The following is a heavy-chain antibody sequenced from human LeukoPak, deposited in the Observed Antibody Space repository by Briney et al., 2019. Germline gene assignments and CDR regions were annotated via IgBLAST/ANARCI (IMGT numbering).Heavy chain of an antibody. J-gene: IGHJ4*02. CDR1: GGSISSSSYY. D-gene: IGHD1-26*01. V-gene: IGHV4-39*07. Sequence: PSETLSLTCTVSGGSISSSSYYWGWIRQPPGKGLEWIGSIYYSGSTYYNPSLKSRVTISVDTSKNQFSLKLSSVTAADTAVYYCARSVEWGQPYYFDYWGQGTLVTVSS. CDR3: ARSVEWGQPYYFDY. CDR2: IYYSGST.